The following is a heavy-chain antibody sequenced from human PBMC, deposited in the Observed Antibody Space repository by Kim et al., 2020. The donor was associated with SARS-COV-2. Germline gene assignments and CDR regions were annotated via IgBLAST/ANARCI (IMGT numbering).Heavy chain of an antibody. D-gene: IGHD4-17*01. CDR2: IIPIFGTA. CDR3: ARAPYGDYGGEYYYYYYGMDV. Sequence: SVKVSCKASGGTFSSYAISWVRQAPGQGLEWMGGIIPIFGTANYAQKFQGRVTITADESTSTAYMELSSLRSEDTAVYYCARAPYGDYGGEYYYYYYGMDVWGQGTTVTVSS. J-gene: IGHJ6*02. CDR1: GGTFSSYA. V-gene: IGHV1-69*13.